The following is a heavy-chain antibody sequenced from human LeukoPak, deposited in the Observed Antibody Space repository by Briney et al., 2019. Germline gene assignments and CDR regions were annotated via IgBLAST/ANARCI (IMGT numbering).Heavy chain of an antibody. V-gene: IGHV4-59*01. CDR2: IYYSGST. CDR3: ARVPEWDSSGWDRAFDI. D-gene: IGHD6-19*01. Sequence: PSEPLSLTCSVSGGSISSYYWRWIRQPPGEGLEWIGYIYYSGSTNYNPSLKSGVTISVDTSKNQFSLKLSSVTAADTAVYYCARVPEWDSSGWDRAFDIWGQGTMVTVSS. J-gene: IGHJ3*02. CDR1: GGSISSYY.